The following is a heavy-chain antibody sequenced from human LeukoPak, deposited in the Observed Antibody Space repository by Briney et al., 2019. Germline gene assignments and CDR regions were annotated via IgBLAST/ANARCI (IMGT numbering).Heavy chain of an antibody. CDR2: IYYSGST. CDR3: ARHGRVAYYYDSSGYINWFES. CDR1: GGSNSSSSYY. V-gene: IGHV4-39*01. Sequence: SETLSLTCTVSGGSNSSSSYYWGWIRQPPGKGLEWIGSIYYSGSTYYNPSLKSRVTISVDTSKNQFSLKLSSVTAADTAVYYCARHGRVAYYYDSSGYINWFESWGQGTLVTVSS. D-gene: IGHD3-22*01. J-gene: IGHJ5*01.